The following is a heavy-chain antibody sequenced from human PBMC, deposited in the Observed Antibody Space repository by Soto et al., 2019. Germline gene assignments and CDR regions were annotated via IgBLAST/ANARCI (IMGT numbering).Heavy chain of an antibody. CDR3: ARDPGYSSSLNWLDP. D-gene: IGHD6-13*01. V-gene: IGHV1-69*01. CDR1: GGTFSSYA. Sequence: QVQLVQSGAEVKKPGSSVKVSCKASGGTFSSYAISWVRQAPGQGLEWMGGIIPIFGTANYAQQFQVRVKITEDESTSTAYMELSSLRSEDTAVYYCARDPGYSSSLNWLDPWGQGTLVTVSS. J-gene: IGHJ5*02. CDR2: IIPIFGTA.